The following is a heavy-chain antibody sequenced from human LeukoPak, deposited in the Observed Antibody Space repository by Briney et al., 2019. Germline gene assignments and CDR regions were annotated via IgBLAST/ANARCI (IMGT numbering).Heavy chain of an antibody. V-gene: IGHV4-59*01. J-gene: IGHJ4*02. D-gene: IGHD3-9*01. Sequence: MPSETLSLTCTVSGGSISSYYWSWIRQPPGKGLEWIGYIYYSGSTNYNPSLKSRVTISVDTSKNQFSLKLSSVTAADTAVYYCARGYYDILTGYYPFDYWGQGTLVTVSS. CDR3: ARGYYDILTGYYPFDY. CDR2: IYYSGST. CDR1: GGSISSYY.